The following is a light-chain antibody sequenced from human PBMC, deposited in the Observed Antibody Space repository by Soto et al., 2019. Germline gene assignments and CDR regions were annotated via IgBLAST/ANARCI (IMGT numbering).Light chain of an antibody. J-gene: IGLJ2*01. CDR2: EGN. Sequence: QSALTQPASVSGSPGQSIPISCTGTAGDIGTYNLVSWYQQHPDRAPKLIIFEGNKRPSGLSNRFSASKSGNTASLAISGLQAEDEADYHCCSYAGRSSVICGGGTKLTVL. CDR1: AGDIGTYNL. V-gene: IGLV2-23*01. CDR3: CSYAGRSSVI.